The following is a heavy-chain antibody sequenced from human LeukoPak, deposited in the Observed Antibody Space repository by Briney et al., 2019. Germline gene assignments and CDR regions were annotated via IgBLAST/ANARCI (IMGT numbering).Heavy chain of an antibody. V-gene: IGHV4-39*01. CDR3: ATVATIDYYFEY. D-gene: IGHD5-12*01. J-gene: IGHJ4*02. CDR1: GGSISSYY. Sequence: SETLSLTCTVSGGSISSYYWGWIRQPPGKGLEWIGNMYYSGSTYYNPSLKSRVTISVDTSKNQFSLKLSSVTAADTAVYYCATVATIDYYFEYWGQGTLVTVSS. CDR2: MYYSGST.